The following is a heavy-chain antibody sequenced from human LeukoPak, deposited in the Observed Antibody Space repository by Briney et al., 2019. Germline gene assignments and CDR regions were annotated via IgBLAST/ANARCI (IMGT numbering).Heavy chain of an antibody. CDR1: GFTFSSYW. CDR2: IKQDGSEK. Sequence: PGGSLRLSCAASGFTFSSYWMSWVRQAPGKGLEWVANIKQDGSEKYYVDSVKGRFTISRDNAKNSLYLQMNSLRAEDTAVYYCAKAAITGTTVHWGQGTLVTVSS. J-gene: IGHJ4*02. D-gene: IGHD1-7*01. CDR3: AKAAITGTTVH. V-gene: IGHV3-7*03.